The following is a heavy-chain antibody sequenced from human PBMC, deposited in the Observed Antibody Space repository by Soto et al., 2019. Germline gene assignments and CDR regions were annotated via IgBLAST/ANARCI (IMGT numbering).Heavy chain of an antibody. Sequence: GGSLRLSCAASGFTFSSYGMHWVRQAPGKGLEWVAVISYDGSNKYYADSVKGRFTISRDNSKNTLYLQMNSLRAEDTAVYYCWGGSGSVNFDYWGQGTLVTVSS. J-gene: IGHJ4*02. CDR3: WGGSGSVNFDY. CDR1: GFTFSSYG. V-gene: IGHV3-30*03. CDR2: ISYDGSNK. D-gene: IGHD3-10*01.